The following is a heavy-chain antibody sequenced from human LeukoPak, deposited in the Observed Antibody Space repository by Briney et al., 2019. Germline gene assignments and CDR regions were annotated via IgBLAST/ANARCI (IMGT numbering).Heavy chain of an antibody. Sequence: ASVKVSCKASGYTFTSYDIDWVRQATGQGLEWMGWMNSNSGNTGYAQKFQGRVTITRNTSISTAYMELSSLRSEDTAVYYCAKAGHDFWSGSHWFDPWGQGTLVTVS. V-gene: IGHV1-8*03. D-gene: IGHD3-3*01. CDR1: GYTFTSYD. CDR2: MNSNSGNT. J-gene: IGHJ5*02. CDR3: AKAGHDFWSGSHWFDP.